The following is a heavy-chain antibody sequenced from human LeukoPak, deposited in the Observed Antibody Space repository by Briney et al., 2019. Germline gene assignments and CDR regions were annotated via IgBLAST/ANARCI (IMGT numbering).Heavy chain of an antibody. V-gene: IGHV3-23*01. CDR2: ISNDGGGT. Sequence: PGGSLRLSCAASGFIFNNYGLIWVRQAPGKGLEWVSAISNDGGGTQYADFVEGRFTISRDNSKNTIFLQMSSLRAEDTALYYCAKGSSGYFADLWGQGTLVTVSS. D-gene: IGHD3-22*01. CDR1: GFIFNNYG. CDR3: AKGSSGYFADL. J-gene: IGHJ5*02.